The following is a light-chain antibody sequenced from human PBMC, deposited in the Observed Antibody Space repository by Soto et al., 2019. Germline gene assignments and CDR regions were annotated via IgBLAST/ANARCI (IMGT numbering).Light chain of an antibody. Sequence: QSVLTQPPSVSAAPGQKVTISCSGSSSNIGNNYVSWYQQLPGTATKLLMYDNNKRPSGIPDRFSGSKSGTSATLGITGLQNGDEADYYCGTWDSSLSAVVFGGGTKLTVL. CDR3: GTWDSSLSAVV. CDR2: DNN. V-gene: IGLV1-51*01. CDR1: SSNIGNNY. J-gene: IGLJ2*01.